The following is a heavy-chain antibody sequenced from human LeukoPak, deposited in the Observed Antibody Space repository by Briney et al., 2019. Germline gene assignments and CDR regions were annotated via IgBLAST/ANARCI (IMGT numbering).Heavy chain of an antibody. V-gene: IGHV3-30*02. D-gene: IGHD5-18*01. Sequence: GGSLRLSCAASGFTFSSYGMHWVRQAPGKGLEWVAFIRYDGSNKYYADSVKGRFTISRDNSKNTLYLQMNSLRADDTAVYYCARDGDTAMVTGRFDNWGQGTLVTVSS. CDR1: GFTFSSYG. CDR3: ARDGDTAMVTGRFDN. J-gene: IGHJ4*02. CDR2: IRYDGSNK.